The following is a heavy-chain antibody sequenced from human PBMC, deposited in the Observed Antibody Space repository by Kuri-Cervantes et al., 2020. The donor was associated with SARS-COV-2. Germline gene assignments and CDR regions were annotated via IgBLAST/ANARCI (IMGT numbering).Heavy chain of an antibody. J-gene: IGHJ6*03. D-gene: IGHD3-10*01. CDR1: GVTFSNYA. V-gene: IGHV1-46*03. CDR3: ARENGGVRGEWGLYYYYYYMDV. CDR2: INPSGGST. Sequence: ASVKVSCKASGVTFSNYAFSWVRQAPGQGLEWMGWINPSGGSTSYAQKFQGRVTMTRDTSTSTVYMELSSLRSEDTAVYYCARENGGVRGEWGLYYYYYYMDVWGKGTTVTVSS.